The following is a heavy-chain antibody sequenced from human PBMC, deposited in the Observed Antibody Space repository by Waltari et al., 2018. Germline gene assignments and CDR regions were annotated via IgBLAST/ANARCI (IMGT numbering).Heavy chain of an antibody. Sequence: QVQLQQWGAGLLKPSETLSLTCAVYGGSFSGYYWSWIRQPPGKGLEWIGEINHRGRTNYNPSLKGRVTRSVDTSKNQFSLKLSSVTAEDTAVYYCAGDTALSVGAQGNYYYYGMDVWGQGTTVTVSS. V-gene: IGHV4-34*01. J-gene: IGHJ6*02. CDR2: INHRGRT. CDR1: GGSFSGYY. D-gene: IGHD1-26*01. CDR3: AGDTALSVGAQGNYYYYGMDV.